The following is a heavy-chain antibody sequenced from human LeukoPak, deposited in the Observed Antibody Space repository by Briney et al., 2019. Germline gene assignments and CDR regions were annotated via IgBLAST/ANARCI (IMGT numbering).Heavy chain of an antibody. CDR1: GGTFSSYA. D-gene: IGHD1-26*01. J-gene: IGHJ4*02. CDR2: IIPIFGTA. V-gene: IGHV1-69*05. Sequence: SVKVSCKASGGTFSSYAISWVRQAPGQGLEWMGGIIPIFGTANYAQKFQGRVTITTDESTSTAYMELSSLRSEDTAVCYCATAESGSYPYFDYWGQGTLVTVSS. CDR3: ATAESGSYPYFDY.